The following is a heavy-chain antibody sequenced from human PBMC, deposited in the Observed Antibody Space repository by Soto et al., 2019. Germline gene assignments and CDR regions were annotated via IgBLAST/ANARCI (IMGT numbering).Heavy chain of an antibody. D-gene: IGHD6-13*01. CDR3: VSHSSSWSHDY. CDR2: ISSNGGST. J-gene: IGHJ4*02. V-gene: IGHV3-64D*06. CDR1: GFTFSSYA. Sequence: GGSLRLSCSASGFTFSSYAMHWVCQAPGKGLEYVSAISSNGGSTYYADSVKGRFTISRDNSKNTLYLQMSSLRAEDTAVYYCVSHSSSWSHDYWGQGTLVTVSS.